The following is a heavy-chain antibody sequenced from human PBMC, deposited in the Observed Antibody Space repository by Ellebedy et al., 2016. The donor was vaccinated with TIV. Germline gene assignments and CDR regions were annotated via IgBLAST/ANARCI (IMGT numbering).Heavy chain of an antibody. CDR2: ISWNSGSI. J-gene: IGHJ1*01. D-gene: IGHD3-22*01. Sequence: GGSLRLSXAASGFTFDDYAMHWVRQAPGKGLEWVSGISWNSGSIGYADSVKGRFTISRDNAKNSLYLQMNSLRAEDTALYYCAKGGDYYDSSGAGTRRTAEYFQHWGQGTLVTVSS. CDR3: AKGGDYYDSSGAGTRRTAEYFQH. V-gene: IGHV3-9*01. CDR1: GFTFDDYA.